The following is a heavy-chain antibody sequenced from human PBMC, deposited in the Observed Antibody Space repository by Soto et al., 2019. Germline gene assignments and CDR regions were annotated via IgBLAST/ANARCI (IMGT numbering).Heavy chain of an antibody. D-gene: IGHD2-21*02. CDR1: GGAISSCN. CDR3: AGIAYCGGDCRNFDY. V-gene: IGHV4-59*01. J-gene: IGHJ4*02. Sequence: PSETLSLTCTVSGGAISSCNWSWIRQPPGKGLEWIGYIYYSGSTNYNPSLKSRVTISVDTSKNQFSLKLSSVTAADTAVYYCAGIAYCGGDCRNFDYWGQGTLVTVSA. CDR2: IYYSGST.